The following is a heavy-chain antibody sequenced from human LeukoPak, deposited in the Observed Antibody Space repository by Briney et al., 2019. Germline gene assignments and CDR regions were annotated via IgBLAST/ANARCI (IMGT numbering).Heavy chain of an antibody. CDR2: IYYSGST. CDR1: GGSISSYY. D-gene: IGHD6-19*01. CDR3: ARGGREQWLVYFDY. J-gene: IGHJ4*02. Sequence: PSETLSLTCTVSGGSISSYYWSWIRQPPGKGLEWIGYIYYSGSTNCNPSLKSRVTISVDTSKNQFSLKLSSVTAADTAVYYCARGGREQWLVYFDYWGQGTLVTVSS. V-gene: IGHV4-59*08.